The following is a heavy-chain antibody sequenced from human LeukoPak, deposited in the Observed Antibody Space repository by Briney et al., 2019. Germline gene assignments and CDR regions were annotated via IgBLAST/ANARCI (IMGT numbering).Heavy chain of an antibody. CDR1: GGSISSGSYY. V-gene: IGHV4-61*02. CDR3: ARVPAAILGDWFDP. J-gene: IGHJ5*02. D-gene: IGHD2-2*02. Sequence: SQTLSLTCTVSGGSISSGSYYWSWIRQPAGKGLEWIGRIYTSGSTNYNPSLKSRVTISVDTSKNQFSLKLSSVTAADTAVYYCARVPAAILGDWFDPWGQGTLVTVSS. CDR2: IYTSGST.